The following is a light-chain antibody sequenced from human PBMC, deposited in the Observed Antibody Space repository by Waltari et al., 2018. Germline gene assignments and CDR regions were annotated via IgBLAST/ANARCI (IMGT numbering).Light chain of an antibody. V-gene: IGKV3-20*01. CDR2: DAS. CDR3: QQYGRSPWT. Sequence: FVLTQSPGTLSLSPGERVTLSCRASQSVSSNYLAWYQQKPGQAPRLIIYDASNRATGIADRFSGSGSGTDFTLTISRLEPEDVAVYYCQQYGRSPWTFGQGTKVEIK. J-gene: IGKJ1*01. CDR1: QSVSSNY.